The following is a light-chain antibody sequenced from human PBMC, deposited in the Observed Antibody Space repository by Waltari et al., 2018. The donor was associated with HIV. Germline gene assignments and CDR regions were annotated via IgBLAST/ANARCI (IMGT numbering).Light chain of an antibody. CDR3: QVWDSSSDHVV. Sequence: SYVLTPPPSVSVAPGKTARITCGGNNIGSKSVPWYQQKPGQAPVLVSYDDSDRPSGIPERFSGSNSGNTATLTISRVEAGDEADYYCQVWDSSSDHVVFGGGTKLTVL. J-gene: IGLJ2*01. V-gene: IGLV3-21*04. CDR2: DDS. CDR1: NIGSKS.